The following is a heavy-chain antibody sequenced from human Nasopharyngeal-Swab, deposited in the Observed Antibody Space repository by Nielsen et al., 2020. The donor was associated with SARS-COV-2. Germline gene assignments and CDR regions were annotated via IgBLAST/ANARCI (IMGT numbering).Heavy chain of an antibody. CDR3: ARRQYGDYYYYYGMDV. V-gene: IGHV3-7*03. Sequence: GGSLRLSCAASGFTFSSYWMSWVRQAPGKGLEWVANIKQDGSEKYHVDSVKGRFTISRDNAKNSLYLQMNSLRAEDTAVYYCARRQYGDYYYYYGMDVWGQGTTVTVSS. D-gene: IGHD4-17*01. CDR2: IKQDGSEK. CDR1: GFTFSSYW. J-gene: IGHJ6*02.